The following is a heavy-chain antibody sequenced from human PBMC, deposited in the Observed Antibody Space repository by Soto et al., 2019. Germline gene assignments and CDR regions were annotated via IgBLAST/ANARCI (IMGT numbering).Heavy chain of an antibody. CDR2: IYYSGTT. D-gene: IGHD3-16*01. J-gene: IGHJ4*02. V-gene: IGHV4-39*02. CDR1: GGSIKVGGYY. CDR3: ARLAYSDYST. Sequence: SETLSLTCTVSGGSIKVGGYYWGWIRQPPGKGLEWVGTIYYSGTTYYNPSLKSRLTISVDRSKNRFSLELSSVTAADTAYYFCARLAYSDYSTWAQGPLVTVSS.